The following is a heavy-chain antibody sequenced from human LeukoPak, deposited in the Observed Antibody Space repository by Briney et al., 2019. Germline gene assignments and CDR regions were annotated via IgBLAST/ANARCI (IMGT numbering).Heavy chain of an antibody. V-gene: IGHV3-30*18. J-gene: IGHJ4*02. Sequence: GWALTLTCPSCRWTYSRYVMHELRQPGSRGGEWVAVISYDGSHKFYADSVKGRFTISRDNSKNTLYLQMNSLRAEDTAVYYCAKDDSSGYYGHWGQGTLVTVSS. D-gene: IGHD3-22*01. CDR2: ISYDGSHK. CDR3: AKDDSSGYYGH. CDR1: RWTYSRYV.